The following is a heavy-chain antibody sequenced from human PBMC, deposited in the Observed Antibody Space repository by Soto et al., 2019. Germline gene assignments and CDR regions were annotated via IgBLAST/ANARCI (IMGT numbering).Heavy chain of an antibody. Sequence: ASVNLSWTTSGYTFPSYGISWVRQDPEQWLEWMGWISAYNGNTNYAQKLQGRVTMTTDTSTSTAYMELRSLRSDDTAVYYCARKYYDILTGYYYGMDVCGQGPTVTVSS. CDR2: ISAYNGNT. J-gene: IGHJ6*02. V-gene: IGHV1-18*01. D-gene: IGHD3-9*01. CDR1: GYTFPSYG. CDR3: ARKYYDILTGYYYGMDV.